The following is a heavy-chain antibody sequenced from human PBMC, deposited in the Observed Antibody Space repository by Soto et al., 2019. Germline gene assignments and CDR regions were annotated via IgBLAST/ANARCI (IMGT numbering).Heavy chain of an antibody. V-gene: IGHV1-24*01. D-gene: IGHD4-17*01. CDR2: FDPEDGET. CDR1: GYTLTELS. J-gene: IGHJ6*01. CDR3: ATWASGDYYYYYGMDV. Sequence: GASVKVSCKVSGYTLTELSMHWVRQAPGKGLEWMGGFDPEDGETIYAQKFQGRVTMTEDTSTDTAYMELSSLRSEDTAVYYCATWASGDYYYYYGMDVWGQGTTVTVSS.